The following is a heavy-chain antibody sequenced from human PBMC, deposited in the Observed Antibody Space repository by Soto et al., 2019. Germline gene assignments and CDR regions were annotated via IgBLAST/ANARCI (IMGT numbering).Heavy chain of an antibody. CDR1: GGSVSSGGYY. CDR2: IYYIGST. J-gene: IGHJ4*02. V-gene: IGHV4-31*03. D-gene: IGHD3-10*01. Sequence: LSLTCTVSGGSVSSGGYYWSWIRQRPGKGPEWIGYIYYIGSTFYNPSLKSRVAMSLDTSKNQFSLNLSSVTAADTAVYYWSREPADSNIWFIDYWGQGTLVTVSS. CDR3: SREPADSNIWFIDY.